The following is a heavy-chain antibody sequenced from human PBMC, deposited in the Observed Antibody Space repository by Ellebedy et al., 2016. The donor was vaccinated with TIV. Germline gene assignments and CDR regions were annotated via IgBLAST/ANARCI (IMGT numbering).Heavy chain of an antibody. V-gene: IGHV1-18*01. CDR2: VNPATGGT. J-gene: IGHJ4*02. CDR1: GYTFTSYG. CDR3: AREMSVDGRMYDY. D-gene: IGHD6-19*01. Sequence: ASVKVSXKASGYTFTSYGISWVRLAPGQGLEWMGRVNPATGGTDYAQNLQGRVTMTRDTSIDTAFLELSSLRSDDTAVYYCAREMSVDGRMYDYWGQGTLVTVSS.